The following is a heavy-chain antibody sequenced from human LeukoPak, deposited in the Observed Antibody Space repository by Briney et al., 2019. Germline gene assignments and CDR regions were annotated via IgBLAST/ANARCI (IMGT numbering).Heavy chain of an antibody. CDR1: GYTFTSYD. J-gene: IGHJ4*02. V-gene: IGHV1-8*01. Sequence: GASVKVSCKASGYTFTSYDINWVRQATGRGLEWMGWMNPNSGNTGYAQKFQGRVTMTRNTSISTAYMELSSLRSEDTAVYYCARARSDPRHYTAMPEREYYFDYWGQGTLVTVSS. D-gene: IGHD5-18*01. CDR2: MNPNSGNT. CDR3: ARARSDPRHYTAMPEREYYFDY.